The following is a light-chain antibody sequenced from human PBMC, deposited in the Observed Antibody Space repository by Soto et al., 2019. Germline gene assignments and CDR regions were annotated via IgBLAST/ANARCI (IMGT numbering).Light chain of an antibody. CDR3: QQYGSSPLWT. CDR2: GTS. V-gene: IGKV3-20*01. CDR1: QSVTSNS. Sequence: EIVLTQSPGTLSLSSGERATLSCRASQSVTSNSLAWYQQRPGQAPRLLIYGTSTRATGIPDRFSGSGSGTDFTLIISRLEPEDFAMYYCQQYGSSPLWTFGQGTKVEIK. J-gene: IGKJ1*01.